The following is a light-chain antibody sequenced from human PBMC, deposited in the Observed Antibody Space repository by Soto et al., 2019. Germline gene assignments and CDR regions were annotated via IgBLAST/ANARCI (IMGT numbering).Light chain of an antibody. CDR3: SSYTSSSIVV. J-gene: IGLJ2*01. CDR1: SSDVGGYNY. CDR2: EVS. V-gene: IGLV2-14*01. Sequence: QSALTQPASVSGSPGQSITISCTGTSSDVGGYNYVSWYQQHPGKAPKLMIYEVSNRPSGVSNRFSGSKSGNTASLTISGLQAEDEADYYCSSYTSSSIVVFGGGTKVTGL.